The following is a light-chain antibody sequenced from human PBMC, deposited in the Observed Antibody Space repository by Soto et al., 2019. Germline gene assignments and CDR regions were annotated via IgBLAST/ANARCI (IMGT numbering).Light chain of an antibody. J-gene: IGKJ4*01. V-gene: IGKV3-20*01. CDR3: QLYGTSPPVT. Sequence: VVLTQSPGTMSVSPGESATLSCRASQSVTSSFLAWYQQKPGQAPRLLMYGASTRATGIPDRFRGGESGTDFTLTITRLEAEDSAVYFCQLYGTSPPVTFGGGTKVDIK. CDR2: GAS. CDR1: QSVTSSF.